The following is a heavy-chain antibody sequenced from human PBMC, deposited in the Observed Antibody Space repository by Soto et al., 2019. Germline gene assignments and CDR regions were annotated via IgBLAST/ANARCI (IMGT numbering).Heavy chain of an antibody. J-gene: IGHJ4*02. CDR3: AKGRCWSTSCYQSPEFDY. D-gene: IGHD2-2*01. CDR1: XFTFSSYA. Sequence: GGSLXLSXAASXFTFSSYAXSWVRQXXGKGXECVSAISGSGGSTYYADSVKGRFTISRDNPKDTLYLQMTSLRAEDTAVYYCAKGRCWSTSCYQSPEFDYWGQGTLVTVSS. CDR2: ISGSGGST. V-gene: IGHV3-23*01.